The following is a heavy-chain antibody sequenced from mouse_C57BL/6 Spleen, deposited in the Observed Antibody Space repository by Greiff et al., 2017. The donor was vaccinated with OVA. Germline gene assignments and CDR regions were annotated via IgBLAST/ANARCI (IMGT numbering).Heavy chain of an antibody. CDR3: ARGDYDVPFAY. Sequence: QVHLKQPGAELVRPGSSVKLSCKASGYTFTSYWMHWVKQRPIQGLEWIGNIDPSDSETHYNQKFKDKATLTVDKSSSTAYMQLSSLTSEDSAVYYCARGDYDVPFAYWGQGTLVTVSA. J-gene: IGHJ3*01. CDR2: IDPSDSET. D-gene: IGHD2-4*01. V-gene: IGHV1-52*01. CDR1: GYTFTSYW.